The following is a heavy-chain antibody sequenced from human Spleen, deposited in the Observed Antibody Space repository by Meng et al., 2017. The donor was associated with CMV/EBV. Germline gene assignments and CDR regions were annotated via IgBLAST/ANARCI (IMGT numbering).Heavy chain of an antibody. J-gene: IGHJ4*02. CDR1: GFTFDDHA. V-gene: IGHV3-9*01. CDR3: VRDRNYGVYLGSDY. D-gene: IGHD4-17*01. CDR2: ISWNSGNI. Sequence: SCAASGFTFDDHAMHWVRQAPGKGLEWVSGISWNSGNIGYADSVKGRFTISRDNAKNSLYLQMDNLGTEDTALYYCVRDRNYGVYLGSDYWGQGTLVTVSS.